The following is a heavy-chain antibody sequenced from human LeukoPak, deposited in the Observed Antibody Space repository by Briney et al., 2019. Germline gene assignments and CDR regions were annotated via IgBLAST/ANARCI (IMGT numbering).Heavy chain of an antibody. Sequence: GESLKISCKGSGYSFTSYWIGWVRQMPGKGLEWMGIIYPGDSDTRYSPSFQGQVTISADKSISTAYLQWSSLKASDTAMYYCARLGHSSGSTGTLNTKFDYWGQGTLVTVSS. D-gene: IGHD6-19*01. V-gene: IGHV5-51*01. CDR1: GYSFTSYW. J-gene: IGHJ4*02. CDR3: ARLGHSSGSTGTLNTKFDY. CDR2: IYPGDSDT.